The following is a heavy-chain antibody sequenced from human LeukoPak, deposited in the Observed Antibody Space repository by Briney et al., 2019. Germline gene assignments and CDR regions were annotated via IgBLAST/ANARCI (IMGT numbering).Heavy chain of an antibody. CDR1: GYTFTSYD. CDR3: ARSPMIVATAIDY. V-gene: IGHV1-8*03. CDR2: MNPNSGNT. Sequence: GASVKVSCKASGYTFTSYDINWVRQATGQGLEWMGWMNPNSGNTGYAQKFQGRVTITRNTSISTAYMELSSLRSGDTAVYYCARSPMIVATAIDYWGQGTLVTVSS. D-gene: IGHD5-12*01. J-gene: IGHJ4*02.